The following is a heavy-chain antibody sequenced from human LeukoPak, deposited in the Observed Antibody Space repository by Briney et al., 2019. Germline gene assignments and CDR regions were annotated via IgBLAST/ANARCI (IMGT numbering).Heavy chain of an antibody. V-gene: IGHV4-4*02. Sequence: PSGTLSLTCAVSGGSISSSNWWSWVRQPPGKGLEWIGEIYHSGSTNYNPSLKSRVTISVDKSKNQFSLKLSSVTAADTAVYYCARFPDYGDSPFDYWGQGTLVTVSS. D-gene: IGHD4-17*01. CDR2: IYHSGST. CDR1: GGSISSSNW. CDR3: ARFPDYGDSPFDY. J-gene: IGHJ4*02.